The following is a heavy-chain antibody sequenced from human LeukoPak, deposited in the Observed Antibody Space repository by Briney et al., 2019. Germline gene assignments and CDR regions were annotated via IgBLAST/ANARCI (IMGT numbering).Heavy chain of an antibody. CDR3: ARRSWYYWFDP. Sequence: PSETLSLTCTVSGDSISSSSYYWGWIRQPPEKGLEWIGNISYSGSTYYNPSLKSRVTISVDTSKNQFSLKLSSVTAADTAVYYCARRSWYYWFDPWGQGTLVTVSS. CDR2: ISYSGST. CDR1: GDSISSSSYY. D-gene: IGHD6-13*01. V-gene: IGHV4-39*01. J-gene: IGHJ5*02.